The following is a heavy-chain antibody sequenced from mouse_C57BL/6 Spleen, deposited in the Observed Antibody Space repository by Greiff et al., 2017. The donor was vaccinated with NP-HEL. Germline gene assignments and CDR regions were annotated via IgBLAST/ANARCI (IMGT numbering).Heavy chain of an antibody. Sequence: QVQLQQPGAELVKPGASVKLSCKASGYTFTSYWMHWVKQRPGQGLEWIGMFHPNSGSTNYNEKFKSKATLTVDKSSSTAYMQLSSLTSEDSAVYYCASRDLGYFDYWGQGTTLTVSS. V-gene: IGHV1-64*01. D-gene: IGHD3-3*01. CDR2: FHPNSGST. J-gene: IGHJ2*01. CDR1: GYTFTSYW. CDR3: ASRDLGYFDY.